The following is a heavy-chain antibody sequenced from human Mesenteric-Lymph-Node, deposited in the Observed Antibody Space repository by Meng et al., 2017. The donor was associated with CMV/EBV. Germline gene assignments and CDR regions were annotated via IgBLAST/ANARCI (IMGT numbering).Heavy chain of an antibody. CDR1: GFTFSSYG. J-gene: IGHJ3*02. CDR2: IRYDGSNK. V-gene: IGHV3-30*02. CDR3: AKGGRVVCSSTSCYTGDDAFDI. Sequence: GGSLRLSCAASGFTFSSYGMHWVRQAPGKGLEWVAFIRYDGSNKYYADSVKGRFTISRDNSKNTLYLQMNSLRAEDTAVYYCAKGGRVVCSSTSCYTGDDAFDIWGQGTMVTVSS. D-gene: IGHD2-2*02.